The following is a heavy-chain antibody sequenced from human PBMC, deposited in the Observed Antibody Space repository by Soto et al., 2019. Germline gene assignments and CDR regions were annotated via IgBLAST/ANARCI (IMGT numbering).Heavy chain of an antibody. Sequence: SETLSLTCTVSGGSISSYYWSWIRQPPGMGLEWIGYIYYSGSTNYNPSLKSRVTISVDTSKNQFSLKLSSVTAADTAVYYCARLLWFGELSGYYGMDVWGQGTTVTVSS. CDR2: IYYSGST. D-gene: IGHD3-10*01. V-gene: IGHV4-59*12. CDR3: ARLLWFGELSGYYGMDV. J-gene: IGHJ6*02. CDR1: GGSISSYY.